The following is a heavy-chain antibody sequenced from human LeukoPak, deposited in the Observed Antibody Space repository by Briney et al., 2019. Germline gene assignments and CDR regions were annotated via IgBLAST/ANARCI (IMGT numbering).Heavy chain of an antibody. Sequence: GASVKVSCKASGYTFTGYYMHWVRQAPGQGLEWMGWINPNSGGTNYAQKFQGRVTMTRDTSISTACMELSRLRSDDTAVYYCARDDLGYYDFRFAPWGQGTLVTVSS. CDR3: ARDDLGYYDFRFAP. CDR1: GYTFTGYY. D-gene: IGHD3-3*01. J-gene: IGHJ5*02. CDR2: INPNSGGT. V-gene: IGHV1-2*02.